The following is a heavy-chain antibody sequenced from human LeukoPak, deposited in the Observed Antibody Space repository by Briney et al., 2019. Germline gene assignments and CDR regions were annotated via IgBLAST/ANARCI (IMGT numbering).Heavy chain of an antibody. CDR3: ARGTPYSGNYYKANWFGP. CDR1: GGSFSGYY. V-gene: IGHV4-34*01. CDR2: INHSGRT. J-gene: IGHJ5*02. Sequence: PSETLSLTCAGYGGSFSGYYWNWIRQPPGKGLEWIGEINHSGRTNYNPALKSRITISVDTSKNQFSLKLSSVTAADTAVYYCARGTPYSGNYYKANWFGPWGQGTLVTVSS. D-gene: IGHD1-26*01.